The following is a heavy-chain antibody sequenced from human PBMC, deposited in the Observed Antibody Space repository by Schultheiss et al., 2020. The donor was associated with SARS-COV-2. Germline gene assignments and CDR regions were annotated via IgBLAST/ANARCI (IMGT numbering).Heavy chain of an antibody. CDR3: ARVVITLIVPADS. V-gene: IGHV3-7*04. J-gene: IGHJ5*02. D-gene: IGHD3-22*01. Sequence: GGSLRLSCAASGFTFSSYRMSWVRQAPGKGLEWVANINQDGSEKYYVDSVKGRFTISRDNAKNSLYLQMNSLRAEDTAVYYCARVVITLIVPADSWGQGTLVTVSS. CDR1: GFTFSSYR. CDR2: INQDGSEK.